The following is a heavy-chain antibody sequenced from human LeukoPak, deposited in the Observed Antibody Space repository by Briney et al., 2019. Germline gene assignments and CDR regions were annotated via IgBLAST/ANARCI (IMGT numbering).Heavy chain of an antibody. CDR1: GFTFSSYN. D-gene: IGHD2-15*01. V-gene: IGHV3-30*04. CDR3: ARDLSGVGIYAY. CDR2: ISSDVSNK. Sequence: PGGSLRLSCAASGFTFSSYNMHGVRQAPGKGVEGVADISSDVSNKYYADSVIGRFTISRDNSKNTLYVQMNSLRVEDTAVYYCARDLSGVGIYAYWGQGTLATVSS. J-gene: IGHJ4*02.